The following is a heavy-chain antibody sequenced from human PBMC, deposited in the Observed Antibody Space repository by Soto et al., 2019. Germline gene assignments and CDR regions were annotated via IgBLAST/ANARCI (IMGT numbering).Heavy chain of an antibody. J-gene: IGHJ5*02. D-gene: IGHD2-8*01. Sequence: EVQLVESGGGLVQPGGSLRLSCAASGFSVSDNYMSCVRQAPGKGLEWISVIYSSGDTYYADSVKGRLTISRDNSRNTLYLQINDLRLEDTAIYYCTRDPGYGRGVSFDPWGQGIPVTVSS. CDR1: GFSVSDNY. CDR3: TRDPGYGRGVSFDP. V-gene: IGHV3-66*01. CDR2: IYSSGDT.